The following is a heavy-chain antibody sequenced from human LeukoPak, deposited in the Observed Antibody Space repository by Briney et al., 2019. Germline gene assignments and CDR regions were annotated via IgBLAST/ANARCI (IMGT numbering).Heavy chain of an antibody. V-gene: IGHV4-39*07. Sequence: RPSETLSLTCTVSGGSISSGSYYWGWIRQPPGKGLEWIGSIYHSGSTYYNPSLKSRVTISVDTSKNQFSLKLSSVTAADTAVYYCARFIAVAGFDYWGQGTLVTVSS. J-gene: IGHJ4*02. D-gene: IGHD6-19*01. CDR2: IYHSGST. CDR1: GGSISSGSYY. CDR3: ARFIAVAGFDY.